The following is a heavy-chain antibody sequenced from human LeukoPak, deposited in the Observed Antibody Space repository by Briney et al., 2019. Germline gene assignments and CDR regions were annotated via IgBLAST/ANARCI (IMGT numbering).Heavy chain of an antibody. D-gene: IGHD3-9*01. V-gene: IGHV1-2*02. CDR2: INPNNGGT. J-gene: IGHJ5*02. CDR3: ARVRGILTGYYYNWFDP. Sequence: ASMKVSCKTSGYTFTAYFMHWVRQAPGQGLEWMGWINPNNGGTNYAQKFQGRVTMTRDTSISTAYMELSRLRSDDTAVYYCARVRGILTGYYYNWFDPWGQGTLVTVSS. CDR1: GYTFTAYF.